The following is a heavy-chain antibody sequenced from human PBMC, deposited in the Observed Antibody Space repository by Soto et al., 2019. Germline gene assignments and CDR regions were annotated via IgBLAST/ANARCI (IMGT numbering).Heavy chain of an antibody. Sequence: SETLSLTCTVSGGSISSYYWSWIRQPPGKGLEWIGYIYYSGSTNYNPSLKSRVTISVDTSKNQFSLKLSSVTAADTAVYYCARHVHRVAAALFSFDPWGQGTLVTVSS. CDR3: ARHVHRVAAALFSFDP. V-gene: IGHV4-59*08. CDR1: GGSISSYY. CDR2: IYYSGST. D-gene: IGHD6-13*01. J-gene: IGHJ5*02.